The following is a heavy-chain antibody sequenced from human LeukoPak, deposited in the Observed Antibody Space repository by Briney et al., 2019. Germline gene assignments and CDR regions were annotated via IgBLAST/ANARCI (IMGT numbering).Heavy chain of an antibody. D-gene: IGHD3-3*01. CDR1: GYPISSGYY. Sequence: SESLSLTCAVFGYPISSGYYWGWIRQPPGKGLSWIGSIYHSGSTYYNPSLKSRVTISLSTTKNQFSLKLSSVTAADTAVYYCARARTIFGVVIPEDDAFDIWGQGTMVTVSS. J-gene: IGHJ3*02. V-gene: IGHV4-38-2*01. CDR3: ARARTIFGVVIPEDDAFDI. CDR2: IYHSGST.